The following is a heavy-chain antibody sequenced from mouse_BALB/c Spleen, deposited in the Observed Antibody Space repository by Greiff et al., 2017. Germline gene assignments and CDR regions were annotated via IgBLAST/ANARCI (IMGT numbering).Heavy chain of an antibody. J-gene: IGHJ3*01. CDR1: GFTFTDYY. CDR2: IRNRANGYTT. V-gene: IGHV7-3*02. CDR3: ARAIYYEYFAY. D-gene: IGHD2-4*01. Sequence: DVMLVESGGGLVQPGGSLRLSCATSGFTFTDYYMRWVRQPPGKALEWLGFIRNRANGYTTEYSASVKGRFTISRDNSQSILYLQMNTLRAEDSATYYCARAIYYEYFAYWGQGTLVTVSA.